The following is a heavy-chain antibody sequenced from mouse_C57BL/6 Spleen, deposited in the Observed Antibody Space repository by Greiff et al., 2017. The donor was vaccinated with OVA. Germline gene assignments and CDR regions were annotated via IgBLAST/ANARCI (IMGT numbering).Heavy chain of an antibody. CDR2: ISYSGST. D-gene: IGHD1-1*01. CDR3: ARDNYGGYLDG. J-gene: IGHJ1*03. Sequence: VQLQQSGPGLAKPSQTLSLTCSVTGYSITSDYWNWIRKFPGNKLEYMGYISYSGSTYYNPSLKSRISITRDTSKNQYYLQLPSVTPEDPATYFCARDNYGGYLDGWGTGTTVTGSS. CDR1: GYSITSDY. V-gene: IGHV3-8*01.